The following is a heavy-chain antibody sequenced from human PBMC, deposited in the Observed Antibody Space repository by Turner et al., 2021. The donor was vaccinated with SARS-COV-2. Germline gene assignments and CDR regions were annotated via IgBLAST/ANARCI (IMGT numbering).Heavy chain of an antibody. V-gene: IGHV4-39*01. CDR3: ARHGLDILTGVFDY. CDR2: VYYSGST. Sequence: QLQLQESGPGLVKPSETLSPTCTVSGGSISNNNYYWVWILQSPGKGLEWIGTVYYSGSTYYNPSLKSRVTISVDTSKNQFSLKLGSVTAADTAVYYCARHGLDILTGVFDYWGQGILVTVSS. CDR1: GGSISNNNYY. D-gene: IGHD3-9*01. J-gene: IGHJ4*02.